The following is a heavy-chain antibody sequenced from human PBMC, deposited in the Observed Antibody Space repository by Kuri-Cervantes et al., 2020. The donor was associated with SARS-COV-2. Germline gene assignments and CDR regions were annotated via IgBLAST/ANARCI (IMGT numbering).Heavy chain of an antibody. D-gene: IGHD3-3*02. CDR2: INSDGSST. J-gene: IGHJ4*02. CDR3: ARVKIYSIFGVVIMGPNDY. Sequence: GGSLRLSCAASGFTFSSYWMHWVRQAPGKGLVWVSRINSDGSSTSYADSVKGRFTISRDNAKNTLYLQMNSLRAEDMAVYYCARVKIYSIFGVVIMGPNDYWGQGTLVTVSS. V-gene: IGHV3-74*01. CDR1: GFTFSSYW.